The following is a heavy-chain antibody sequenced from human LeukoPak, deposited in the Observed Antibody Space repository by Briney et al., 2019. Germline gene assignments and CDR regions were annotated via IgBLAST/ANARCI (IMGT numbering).Heavy chain of an antibody. D-gene: IGHD5-12*01. Sequence: ASVKVSCKASGYTFTGYYMHWVRRAPGQGLEWMGWINPNSGGTNYAQKFQGRVTMTRDTSISTAYMELSRLRSDDTAVYYCARDKGDSGYDAAIFDYWGQGTLVTVSS. J-gene: IGHJ4*02. CDR3: ARDKGDSGYDAAIFDY. CDR1: GYTFTGYY. V-gene: IGHV1-2*02. CDR2: INPNSGGT.